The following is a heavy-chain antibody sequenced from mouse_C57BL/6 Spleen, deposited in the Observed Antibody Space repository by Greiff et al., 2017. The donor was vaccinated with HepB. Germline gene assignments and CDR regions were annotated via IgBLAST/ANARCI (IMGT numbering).Heavy chain of an antibody. CDR1: GYTFTSYW. D-gene: IGHD3-2*02. CDR2: IDPSDSYT. V-gene: IGHV1-69*01. J-gene: IGHJ4*01. CDR3: ARRGSSGLYYAMDY. Sequence: VQLQQSGAELVMPGASVKLSCKASGYTFTSYWMHWVKQRPGQGLEWIGEIDPSDSYTNYNQKFKGKSTLTVDKSSSTAYMQLSSLTSEDSAVYYCARRGSSGLYYAMDYWGQGTSVTVSS.